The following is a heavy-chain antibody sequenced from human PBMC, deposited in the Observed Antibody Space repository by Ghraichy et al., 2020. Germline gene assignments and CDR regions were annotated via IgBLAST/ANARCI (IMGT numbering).Heavy chain of an antibody. CDR1: GFTFSSYW. Sequence: GGSLRLSCAASGFTFSSYWMHWVRQAPGKGLVWVSRINSDGSSTSYADSVKGRFTISRDNAKNTLYLQMNSLRAEDTAVYYCARGFFVVPAASDVRRIEYSSSGGAFDIWGQGTMVTVSS. J-gene: IGHJ3*02. V-gene: IGHV3-74*01. D-gene: IGHD2-2*01. CDR2: INSDGSST. CDR3: ARGFFVVPAASDVRRIEYSSSGGAFDI.